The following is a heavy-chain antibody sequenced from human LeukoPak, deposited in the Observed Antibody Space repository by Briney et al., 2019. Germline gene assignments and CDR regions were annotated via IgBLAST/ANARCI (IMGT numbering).Heavy chain of an antibody. CDR3: AKLAMVQGVIIHAFDI. Sequence: GGSLRLSCAASGFTVSSNYMSWVRQAPGKVLEWVSVIYSGGSTYYADSVKGRFTISRDNSKNTLYLQMNSLRAEDTAVYYCAKLAMVQGVIIHAFDIWGQGTMVTVSS. CDR1: GFTVSSNY. V-gene: IGHV3-53*01. J-gene: IGHJ3*02. D-gene: IGHD3-10*01. CDR2: IYSGGST.